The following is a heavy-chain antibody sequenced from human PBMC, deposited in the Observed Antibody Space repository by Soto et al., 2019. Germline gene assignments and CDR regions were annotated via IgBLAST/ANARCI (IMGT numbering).Heavy chain of an antibody. CDR1: GGSISSYY. CDR2: IYYSGGT. J-gene: IGHJ5*02. CDR3: ARGGSSGWSRWFDP. Sequence: QVQLQESGPGLVKPSETLSLTCTVSGGSISSYYWSWIRQPPGKGLEWIWYIYYSGGTNYNPSLKSRGTISVDTSKNQVSLKLSSVTAADTAVYYCARGGSSGWSRWFDPWGQGTLVTVSS. V-gene: IGHV4-59*01. D-gene: IGHD6-19*01.